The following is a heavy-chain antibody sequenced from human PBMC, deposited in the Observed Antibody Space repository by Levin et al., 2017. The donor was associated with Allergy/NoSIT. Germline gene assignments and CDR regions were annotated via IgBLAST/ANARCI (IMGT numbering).Heavy chain of an antibody. J-gene: IGHJ4*02. Sequence: SETLSLTCTVSGGSISSSSYYWGWIRQPPGKGLEWIGSIYYSGSTYYNPSLKSRVTISVDTSKNQFSLKLSSVTAADTAVYYCASGSVDTAMVKDLYYWGQGTLVTVSS. D-gene: IGHD5-18*01. V-gene: IGHV4-39*07. CDR1: GGSISSSSYY. CDR2: IYYSGST. CDR3: ASGSVDTAMVKDLYY.